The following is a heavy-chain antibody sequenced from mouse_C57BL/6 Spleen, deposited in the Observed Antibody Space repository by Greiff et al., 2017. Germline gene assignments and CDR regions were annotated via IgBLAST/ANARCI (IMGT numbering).Heavy chain of an antibody. J-gene: IGHJ3*01. CDR3: AREYPWFAY. V-gene: IGHV1-61*01. CDR1: GYTFTSYW. Sequence: QVHVKQPGAELVRPGSSVKLSCKASGYTFTSYWMDWVKQRPGQGLEWIGNIYPSDSETHYNQKFKDKATLTVDKSSSTAYMQISSLTSEDSAVYYCAREYPWFAYWGQGTLVTVSA. D-gene: IGHD5-1*01. CDR2: IYPSDSET.